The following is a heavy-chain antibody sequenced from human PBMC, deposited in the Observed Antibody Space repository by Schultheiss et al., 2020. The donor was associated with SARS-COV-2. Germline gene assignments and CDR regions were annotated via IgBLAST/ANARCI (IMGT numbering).Heavy chain of an antibody. J-gene: IGHJ5*02. CDR1: GGSVSSGSYY. CDR2: IYYSGST. V-gene: IGHV4-61*01. CDR3: ARDRGGGSSWYGSWFDP. Sequence: SETLSLTCTVSGGSVSSGSYYWSWIRQPPGKGLEWIGYIYYSGSTNYNPSLKSRVTMSVDTSKNQFSLKLSSVTAADTAVYYCARDRGGGSSWYGSWFDPWGQGTLVTVSS. D-gene: IGHD6-13*01.